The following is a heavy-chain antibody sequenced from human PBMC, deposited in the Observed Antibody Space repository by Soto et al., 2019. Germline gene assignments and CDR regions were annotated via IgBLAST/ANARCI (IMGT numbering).Heavy chain of an antibody. V-gene: IGHV3-23*01. D-gene: IGHD3-10*01. CDR3: AKVGVTMVRGVIPYFDY. CDR2: ISGSGGST. J-gene: IGHJ4*02. CDR1: GFTFSSYA. Sequence: LRLSCAASGFTFSSYAMSWVRQAPGKGLEWVSAISGSGGSTYYADSVKGRFTISRDNSKNTLYLQMNSLRAEDMAVYYCAKVGVTMVRGVIPYFDYWGQGTLVTVSS.